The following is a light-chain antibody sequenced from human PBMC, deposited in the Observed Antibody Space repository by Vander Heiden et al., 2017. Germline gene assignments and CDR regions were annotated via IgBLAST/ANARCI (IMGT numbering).Light chain of an antibody. V-gene: IGLV2-14*01. CDR3: SSYTSSSLGVV. Sequence: QSALTQPASVSGSPGQSLTISCTGTSSDVGGYNYVSWYQQHPGKAPKLMIYEVSNRPSGVSNRFSGSKSGNTASLTISGLQAEDEADYYCSSYTSSSLGVVFGGGTKLTVL. J-gene: IGLJ2*01. CDR1: SSDVGGYNY. CDR2: EVS.